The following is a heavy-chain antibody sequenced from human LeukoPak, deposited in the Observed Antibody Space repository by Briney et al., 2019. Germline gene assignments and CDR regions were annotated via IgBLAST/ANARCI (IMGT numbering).Heavy chain of an antibody. V-gene: IGHV5-51*01. CDR2: IYPGDSDT. CDR1: GYSFTSYW. CDR3: ARQDPDCSGGSCYLL. J-gene: IGHJ4*02. D-gene: IGHD2-15*01. Sequence: GESLKISCKGSGYSFTSYWIGWVRQMPGKGLEWMGIIYPGDSDTRYSPSFQGRVTISADKSISTAYLQWSSLKASGTAMYYCARQDPDCSGGSCYLLWGQGTLVTVSS.